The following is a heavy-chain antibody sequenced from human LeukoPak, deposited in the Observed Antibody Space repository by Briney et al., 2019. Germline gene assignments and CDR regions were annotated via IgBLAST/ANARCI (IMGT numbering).Heavy chain of an antibody. V-gene: IGHV1-2*02. CDR1: GYTFTDYY. CDR2: INPNSGGT. Sequence: ASVTVSCKASGYTFTDYYMHWVGPAPGQGLEWMGWINPNSGGTNYAQKFQGRVTMTRDTSISTAYMELSRLRSDDTAVYYCARMTTETTGDYWGQGTLVTVSS. D-gene: IGHD4-17*01. J-gene: IGHJ4*02. CDR3: ARMTTETTGDY.